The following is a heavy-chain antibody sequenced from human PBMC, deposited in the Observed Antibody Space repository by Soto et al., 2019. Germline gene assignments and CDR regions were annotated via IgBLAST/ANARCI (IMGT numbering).Heavy chain of an antibody. J-gene: IGHJ4*02. CDR2: ISTGGTAT. D-gene: IGHD3-22*01. Sequence: PGGSLRLSCAASGFTFSNFALSWVRQGTGRGLEWVSAISTGGTATYYADSVKGRFTISRDNSMNTLYLQMNSLRVEDTAVYYCGKVADSGYYTVERWGQGTLVTVSS. CDR3: GKVADSGYYTVER. V-gene: IGHV3-23*01. CDR1: GFTFSNFA.